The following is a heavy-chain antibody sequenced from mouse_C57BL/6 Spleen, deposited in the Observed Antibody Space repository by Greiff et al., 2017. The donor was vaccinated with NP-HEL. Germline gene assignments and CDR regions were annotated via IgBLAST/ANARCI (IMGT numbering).Heavy chain of an antibody. Sequence: QVHVKQSGAELARPGASVKLSCKASGYTFTSYGISWVKQRTGQGLEWIGEIYPRSGNTYYNEKFKGKATLTADKSSSTAYMELRSLTSEDSAVYFCARSKDGSAFAYWGQGTLVTVSA. CDR1: GYTFTSYG. D-gene: IGHD1-1*01. J-gene: IGHJ3*01. CDR2: IYPRSGNT. V-gene: IGHV1-81*01. CDR3: ARSKDGSAFAY.